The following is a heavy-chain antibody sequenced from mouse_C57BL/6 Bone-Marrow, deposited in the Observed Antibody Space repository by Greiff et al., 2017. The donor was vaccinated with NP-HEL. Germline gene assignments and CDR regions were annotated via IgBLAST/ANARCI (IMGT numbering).Heavy chain of an antibody. CDR2: IDPENGDT. CDR3: TTGGKYESGFAY. J-gene: IGHJ3*01. CDR1: GFNIKDDY. D-gene: IGHD2-1*01. V-gene: IGHV14-4*01. Sequence: VHVKQSGAELVRPGASVKLSCTASGFNIKDDYMHWVKQRPEQGLEWIGWIDPENGDTEYASKFQGKATITADTSSNTAYLPLSSLTSEDTAVYYCTTGGKYESGFAYWGQGALVTVSA.